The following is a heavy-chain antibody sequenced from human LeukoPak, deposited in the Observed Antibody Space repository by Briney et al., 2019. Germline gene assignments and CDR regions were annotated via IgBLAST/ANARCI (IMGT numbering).Heavy chain of an antibody. V-gene: IGHV3-30-3*01. J-gene: IGHJ4*02. Sequence: GGSLRLSCAASGFTFGSYAMHWVRQAPGKGLEWVAVISYDGSNKYYADSVKGRFTISRDNSKNTLYLQMNSLRAENTAVYYCASSSMGTTLDYWGQGTLVTVSS. CDR2: ISYDGSNK. D-gene: IGHD1-7*01. CDR3: ASSSMGTTLDY. CDR1: GFTFGSYA.